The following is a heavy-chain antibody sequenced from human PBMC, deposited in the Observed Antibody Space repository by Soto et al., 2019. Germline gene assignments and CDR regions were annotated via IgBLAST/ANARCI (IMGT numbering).Heavy chain of an antibody. J-gene: IGHJ4*02. Sequence: GGSLRLSCAASGFTFSSYAMSWVRQAPGKGLEWVSAISGSGGSTYYADSVKGRFTISRDNSKNTLYLQMNSLRAEDTAVYYCALEVRLQELLLPGVGVADYWGQGTLVTVSS. D-gene: IGHD1-26*01. CDR2: ISGSGGST. CDR1: GFTFSSYA. V-gene: IGHV3-23*01. CDR3: ALEVRLQELLLPGVGVADY.